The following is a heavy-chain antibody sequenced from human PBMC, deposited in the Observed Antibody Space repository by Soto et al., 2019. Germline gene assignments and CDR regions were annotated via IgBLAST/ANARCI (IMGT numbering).Heavy chain of an antibody. D-gene: IGHD4-17*01. Sequence: EVQLLESGGGLVQPGGSLRLSCAASGFTFSSYAMSWVRQAPGKGLEWVSAISGSGGSTYYADSVKGRFTISRDNSKKTLYLQMYSLRAEETAVYYCAQASFYGDYALFDYWGQGTLVTVSS. CDR1: GFTFSSYA. J-gene: IGHJ4*02. CDR2: ISGSGGST. V-gene: IGHV3-23*01. CDR3: AQASFYGDYALFDY.